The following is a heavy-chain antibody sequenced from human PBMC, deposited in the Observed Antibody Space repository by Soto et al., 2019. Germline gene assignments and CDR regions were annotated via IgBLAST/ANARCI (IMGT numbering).Heavy chain of an antibody. CDR1: GYSVTSYW. D-gene: IGHD4-4*01. J-gene: IGHJ6*02. V-gene: IGHV5-51*01. CDR3: ARLSRTVTRYYYCMDV. Sequence: GESLKISCKGSGYSVTSYWIGWVRQMPGKGLEWLGRIYPGDSDTRYSPSFQGQVTISADKPISTAYLQWSSLKASDTAMYYCARLSRTVTRYYYCMDVRGQGTSVTVSS. CDR2: IYPGDSDT.